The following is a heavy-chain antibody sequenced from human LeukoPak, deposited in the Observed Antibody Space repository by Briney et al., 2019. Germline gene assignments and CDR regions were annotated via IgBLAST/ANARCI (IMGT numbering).Heavy chain of an antibody. J-gene: IGHJ3*02. D-gene: IGHD2-2*01. V-gene: IGHV4-39*01. CDR2: IYYSGST. Sequence: PSETLSLTCTVSGGSISSGSYYWSWIRQPAGKGLEWIGSIYYSGSTYYNPSLKSRVTISVDTSKNQFSLKLSSVTAADTAVYYCARHSPYCSSTSCYRGDAFDIWGQGTMVTVSS. CDR1: GGSISSGSYY. CDR3: ARHSPYCSSTSCYRGDAFDI.